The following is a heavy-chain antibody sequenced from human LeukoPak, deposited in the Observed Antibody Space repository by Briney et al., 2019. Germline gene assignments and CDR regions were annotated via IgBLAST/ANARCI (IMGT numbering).Heavy chain of an antibody. V-gene: IGHV3-7*01. Sequence: GGSLRLSCAASGFSLSKFWMSWVRQAPGKGLEWVANIGKDGSVNKYVDSVKGRFTISRDNAKNSLYLQMNSLRAEDTAVYYCARDPGYGGFSGAFDIWGQGTMVTVSS. CDR1: GFSLSKFW. CDR3: ARDPGYGGFSGAFDI. D-gene: IGHD6-13*01. J-gene: IGHJ3*02. CDR2: IGKDGSVN.